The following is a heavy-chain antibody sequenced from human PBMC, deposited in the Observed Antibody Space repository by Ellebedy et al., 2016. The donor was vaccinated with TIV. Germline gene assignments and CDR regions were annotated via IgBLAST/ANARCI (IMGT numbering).Heavy chain of an antibody. CDR3: ARPMFYYHYYMDV. CDR2: ISDRNSKR. V-gene: IGHV3-21*01. D-gene: IGHD3-10*02. J-gene: IGHJ6*03. Sequence: GESLKISCAASGFVFNSYSMNWVRQAPGKGLEWVASISDRNSKRFYSDSVKGRFIISRDDATSSLFLEMNTLRVEDTAVYYCARPMFYYHYYMDVWGKGTTVIV. CDR1: GFVFNSYS.